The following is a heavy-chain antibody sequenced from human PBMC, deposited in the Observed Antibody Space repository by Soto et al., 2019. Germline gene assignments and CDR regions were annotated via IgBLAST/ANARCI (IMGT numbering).Heavy chain of an antibody. CDR3: ARAYCGGDCYSFYYYYGMDV. CDR2: INPNSGGT. V-gene: IGHV1-2*04. Sequence: ASVKVSCKASGYTFTGYYMHWVRQAPGQGLEWMGWINPNSGGTNYAQKFQGWVTMTRDTSISTAYMELSRLRSDDTAVYYCARAYCGGDCYSFYYYYGMDVWGQGTTVTVSS. J-gene: IGHJ6*02. CDR1: GYTFTGYY. D-gene: IGHD2-21*02.